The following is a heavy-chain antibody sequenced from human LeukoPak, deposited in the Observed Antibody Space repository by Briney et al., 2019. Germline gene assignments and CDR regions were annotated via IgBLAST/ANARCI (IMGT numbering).Heavy chain of an antibody. CDR1: GGSISSGGYY. D-gene: IGHD2-2*01. J-gene: IGHJ4*02. Sequence: ASETLSLTCTVSGGSISSGGYYWSWIRQHAGKGLEWIGYIYYSGSTYYNPSRKSRVTISIDTSKNQFPLNLSSVPAADAAFYYCVAGDIVVVPAVSFDYWGQGTLVTVSS. V-gene: IGHV4-31*03. CDR2: IYYSGST. CDR3: VAGDIVVVPAVSFDY.